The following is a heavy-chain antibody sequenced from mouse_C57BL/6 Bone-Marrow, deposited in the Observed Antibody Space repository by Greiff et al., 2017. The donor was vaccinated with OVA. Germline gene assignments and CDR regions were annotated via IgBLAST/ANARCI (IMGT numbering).Heavy chain of an antibody. Sequence: VQLKQSGPVLVKPGASVKMSCKASGYTFTDYYMNWVKQSHGKSLEWIGVINPYNGGTSYNQKFKGKATLTVDKSSSTAYMEINSLTSEDSAVYYCAREDEGYYVDYWGQGTTLTVSS. CDR1: GYTFTDYY. J-gene: IGHJ2*01. CDR3: AREDEGYYVDY. CDR2: INPYNGGT. V-gene: IGHV1-19*01.